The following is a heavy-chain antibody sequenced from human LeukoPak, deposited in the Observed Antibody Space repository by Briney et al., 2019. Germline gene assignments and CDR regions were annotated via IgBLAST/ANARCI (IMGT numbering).Heavy chain of an antibody. CDR1: GFTFSNYE. CDR3: ARGGLYYDY. J-gene: IGHJ4*02. V-gene: IGHV3-48*03. D-gene: IGHD3-16*01. CDR2: ISSSGDTI. Sequence: GGSLRLSCAASGFTFSNYEMNWVRQAPGKGLEWVSYISSSGDTIFYANSVKGRFTISRGNAKNSLYLQMNSLTAEDTALYYCARGGLYYDYWGQGTLVTVSS.